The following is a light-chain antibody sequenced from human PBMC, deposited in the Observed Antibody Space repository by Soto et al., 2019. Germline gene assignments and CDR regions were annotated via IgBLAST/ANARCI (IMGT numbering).Light chain of an antibody. J-gene: IGKJ4*01. CDR3: QQYSNWPLT. Sequence: MVMTQSPVSLSVSPGERATLSSRASQSVSSNLAWYQQKPGQAPRLLIYGASTRATGIPARFSGSGSGTEFTLTIDSLQSEDFAVYYCQQYSNWPLTFGGGTKVEIK. CDR2: GAS. CDR1: QSVSSN. V-gene: IGKV3-15*01.